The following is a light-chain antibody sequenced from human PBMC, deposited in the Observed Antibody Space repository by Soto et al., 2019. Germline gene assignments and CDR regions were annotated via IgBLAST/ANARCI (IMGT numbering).Light chain of an antibody. Sequence: QSVLTQPPSASGTPGQRVTISCSGSSSNIGTNIVNWYQHLPGTAPKLLIYSNDQRPSGVPDRFSGSKSGTSASLAISGLQSEDEADYYCATWGDSLNVPYVFGSGTKLTVL. J-gene: IGLJ1*01. CDR3: ATWGDSLNVPYV. CDR1: SSNIGTNI. CDR2: SND. V-gene: IGLV1-44*01.